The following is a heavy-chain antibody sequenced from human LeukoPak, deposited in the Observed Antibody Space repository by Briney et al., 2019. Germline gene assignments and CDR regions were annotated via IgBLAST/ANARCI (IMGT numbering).Heavy chain of an antibody. Sequence: GGSLRLSCAASGFTFSSYAMRWVRQAPGKGLEWVAVISSDGSNKYYADSVKGRFTISRDNSKNTLYLQMNSLRAEDTAVYYCARDSVAPAVHYYFDYWGQGTLVTVSS. CDR1: GFTFSSYA. CDR3: ARDSVAPAVHYYFDY. V-gene: IGHV3-30*04. CDR2: ISSDGSNK. J-gene: IGHJ4*02. D-gene: IGHD2-2*01.